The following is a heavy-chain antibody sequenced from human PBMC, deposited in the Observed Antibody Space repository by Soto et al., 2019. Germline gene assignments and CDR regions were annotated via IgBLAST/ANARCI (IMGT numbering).Heavy chain of an antibody. CDR2: ISSSSSTI. J-gene: IGHJ6*02. V-gene: IGHV3-48*04. Sequence: GGSLRLSCEGSGFIFSSYGMNWVRQAPGKGLEWVSYISSSSSTITYADSVKGRFTISRDNAKKSLYLEMNSLRVEDTAVYYCAVVVMELYNAMDVWGQGTAVTVSS. D-gene: IGHD3-22*01. CDR1: GFIFSSYG. CDR3: AVVVMELYNAMDV.